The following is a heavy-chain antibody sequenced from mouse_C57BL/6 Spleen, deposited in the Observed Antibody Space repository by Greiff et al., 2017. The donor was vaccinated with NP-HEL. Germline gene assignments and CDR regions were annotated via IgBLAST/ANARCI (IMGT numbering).Heavy chain of an antibody. Sequence: QVHVKQPGAELVKPGASVKMSCKASGYTFTSYWITWVKQRPGQGLEWIGDIYPGSGSTNYNEKFKSKATLTVDTSSSTAYMQLSSLTSEDSAVYYCARSGLGRGYAMDYWGQGTSVTVSS. J-gene: IGHJ4*01. D-gene: IGHD4-1*01. CDR2: IYPGSGST. CDR1: GYTFTSYW. V-gene: IGHV1-55*01. CDR3: ARSGLGRGYAMDY.